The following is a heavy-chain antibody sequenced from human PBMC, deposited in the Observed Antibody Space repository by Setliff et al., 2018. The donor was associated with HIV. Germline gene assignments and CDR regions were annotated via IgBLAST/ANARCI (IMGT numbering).Heavy chain of an antibody. J-gene: IGHJ6*03. D-gene: IGHD3-10*01. CDR3: ARGRNYGSPYFYYMDV. Sequence: SETLSLTCTVSGGSISSSSYYWGWIRQPPGKGLEWIGSMYYSGSTDYNLSLKSRITMSADPSKNQFSLKVRSVIAADTALYYCARGRNYGSPYFYYMDVWATGTTVTVSS. CDR2: MYYSGST. CDR1: GGSISSSSYY. V-gene: IGHV4-39*07.